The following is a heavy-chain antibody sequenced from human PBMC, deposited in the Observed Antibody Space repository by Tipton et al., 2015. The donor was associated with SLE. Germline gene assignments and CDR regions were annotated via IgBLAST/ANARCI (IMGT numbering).Heavy chain of an antibody. CDR2: IFHSGIT. CDR1: CASIGSGGYS. J-gene: IGHJ4*02. V-gene: IGHV4-30-2*01. Sequence: TLSLTCAVSCASIGSGGYSWNWIRQPPGKGLEWIGYIFHSGITYYNPSLKSRVTMSVDRSKNQFSLKLSSVTAADTAVYYCASPRTGYSNYVFDYWGQGTLVTVSS. D-gene: IGHD4-11*01. CDR3: ASPRTGYSNYVFDY.